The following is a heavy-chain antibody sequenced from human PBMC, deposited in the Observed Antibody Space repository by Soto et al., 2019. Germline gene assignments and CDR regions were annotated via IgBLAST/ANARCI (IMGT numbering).Heavy chain of an antibody. Sequence: EVQLLESGGGLVQPGGYLRLSCAASGFTFSSYAMSWVRQAPGKGLEWVSAISGSGGSTYYADSVKGRFTISRDNSKNPLYLQMNSLRAEDTAVYYCATSTVTTLNYFDYWGQGNLVTVSS. CDR2: ISGSGGST. V-gene: IGHV3-23*01. J-gene: IGHJ4*02. CDR1: GFTFSSYA. CDR3: ATSTVTTLNYFDY. D-gene: IGHD4-17*01.